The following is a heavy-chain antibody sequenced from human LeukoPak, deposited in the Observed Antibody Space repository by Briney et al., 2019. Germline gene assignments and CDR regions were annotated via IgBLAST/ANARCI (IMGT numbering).Heavy chain of an antibody. CDR1: GFTFSSYG. V-gene: IGHV3-33*06. J-gene: IGHJ4*02. CDR2: IWYDGSNK. D-gene: IGHD3-22*01. Sequence: PGGSLRLSCAASGFTFSSYGMHWVRQAPGKGLEWVAVIWYDGSNKYYADSVKGRFTISRDNSKNTLYLQMNSLRAEDTAVYYCAKDPGGYYDSSGINDYWGQGTLVTVSS. CDR3: AKDPGGYYDSSGINDY.